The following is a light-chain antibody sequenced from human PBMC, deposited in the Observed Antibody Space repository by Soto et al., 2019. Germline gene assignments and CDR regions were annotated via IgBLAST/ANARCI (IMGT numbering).Light chain of an antibody. CDR3: QQYSDSPIT. J-gene: IGKJ3*01. CDR1: QSFGKN. CDR2: GAS. Sequence: EVVMTQSPVILSVSPGERATLSCRASQSFGKNLAWYQQRPGQAPRLLIHGASARPSGVPARFSGSGSGTDFTLTIISLQSDDFAVYYCQQYSDSPITFGPGTTVDLK. V-gene: IGKV3-15*01.